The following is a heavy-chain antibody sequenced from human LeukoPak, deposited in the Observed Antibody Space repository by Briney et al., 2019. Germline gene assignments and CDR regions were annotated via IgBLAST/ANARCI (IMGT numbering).Heavy chain of an antibody. CDR1: GFTFDDYS. J-gene: IGHJ2*01. CDR3: AGGDRNGWYFDL. CDR2: INWNGGST. V-gene: IGHV3-20*04. Sequence: GGSLRLSCAASGFTFDDYSMSWVRQVPGKGLEWVSSINWNGGSTGYADSVKGRFTISRDNAKNSLYLQMNSLRVEDTALYYCAGGDRNGWYFDLWGRGTLVTVS. D-gene: IGHD2-8*01.